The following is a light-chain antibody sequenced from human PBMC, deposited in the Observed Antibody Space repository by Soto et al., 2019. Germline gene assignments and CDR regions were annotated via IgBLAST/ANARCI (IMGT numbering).Light chain of an antibody. Sequence: QAVVTQPPSVSAAPGQKVTISCSGSTSNLGNNDVSWYQHVPGTAPKLLIFDTDRRPSGIPDRFSGSKSGTSATLGITGLQTGDEADYYCGTWDSSLPAGVFGGGTKLTVL. V-gene: IGLV1-51*01. J-gene: IGLJ2*01. CDR3: GTWDSSLPAGV. CDR2: DTD. CDR1: TSNLGNND.